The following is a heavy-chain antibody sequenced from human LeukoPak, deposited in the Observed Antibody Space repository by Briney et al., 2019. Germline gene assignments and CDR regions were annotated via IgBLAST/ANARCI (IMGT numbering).Heavy chain of an antibody. J-gene: IGHJ4*02. V-gene: IGHV3-30*04. CDR1: GFTFSSYE. Sequence: GGSLRLSCTASGFTFSSYEMHWVRQAPGKGLEWVAVISFDGSKKYHADSVMGRFTISRDTSKNTLYLQMTSLRAEDTAVYYCARGGSGWYGRFDYWGQGTLVTVSS. CDR3: ARGGSGWYGRFDY. CDR2: ISFDGSKK. D-gene: IGHD6-19*01.